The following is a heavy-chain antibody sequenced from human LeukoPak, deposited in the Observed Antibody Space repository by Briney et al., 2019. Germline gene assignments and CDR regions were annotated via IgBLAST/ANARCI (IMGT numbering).Heavy chain of an antibody. CDR1: GFTFSSYG. D-gene: IGHD1-14*01. CDR3: AKDSGGESGEGYFDY. Sequence: PGGSLRLSCAASGFTFSSYGMHWVRQAPGKGLEWVAGIWYDGNNKYYADSVKGRFAISRDNSKNTLYLQMNSLRAEDTAVYYCAKDSGGESGEGYFDYWGQGTLVTVSS. V-gene: IGHV3-30*02. J-gene: IGHJ4*02. CDR2: IWYDGNNK.